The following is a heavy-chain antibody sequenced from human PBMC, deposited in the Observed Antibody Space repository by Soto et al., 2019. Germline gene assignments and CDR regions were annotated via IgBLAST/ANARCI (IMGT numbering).Heavy chain of an antibody. D-gene: IGHD5-18*01. Sequence: EVQLLESGGGLVQPGGSLRLSCAASGFTFSSYAMKWVRQAPGKGLEWVSLIGESGTPTYYADSVQGRFTISRDNSGNTLCLEMYSLRAEDTAVYYCARYIPGVRYYGMDVWGQGTTVTVSS. CDR2: IGESGTPT. V-gene: IGHV3-23*01. CDR3: ARYIPGVRYYGMDV. CDR1: GFTFSSYA. J-gene: IGHJ6*02.